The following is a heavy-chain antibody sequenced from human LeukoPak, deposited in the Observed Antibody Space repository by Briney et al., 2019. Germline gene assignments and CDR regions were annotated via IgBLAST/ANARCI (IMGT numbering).Heavy chain of an antibody. V-gene: IGHV3-21*01. CDR2: ISSSSSYI. CDR1: GFTFSSYS. Sequence: TGGSLRLSCAASGFTFSSYSMNWVRQAPGKGLEWVSSISSSSSYIYYADSVKGRFTISRDNAKNSLYLQMNSLRAEDTAVYYCARETYYYDSSGYYLGDYFDYWGQGTLVTVSS. CDR3: ARETYYYDSSGYYLGDYFDY. D-gene: IGHD3-22*01. J-gene: IGHJ4*02.